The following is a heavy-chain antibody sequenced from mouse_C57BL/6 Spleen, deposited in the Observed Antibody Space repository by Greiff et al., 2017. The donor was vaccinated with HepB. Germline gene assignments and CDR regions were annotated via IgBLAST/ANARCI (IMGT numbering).Heavy chain of an antibody. CDR2: ISDGGSYT. D-gene: IGHD2-5*01. CDR1: GFTFSSYA. Sequence: EVQVVESGGGLVKPGGSLKLSCAASGFTFSSYAMSWVRQTPEKRLEWVATISDGGSYTYYPDNVKGRFTISRDNAKNNLYLQMSHLKSEDTAMYYCARSYYSNYEGFAYWGQGTLVTVSA. J-gene: IGHJ3*01. CDR3: ARSYYSNYEGFAY. V-gene: IGHV5-4*01.